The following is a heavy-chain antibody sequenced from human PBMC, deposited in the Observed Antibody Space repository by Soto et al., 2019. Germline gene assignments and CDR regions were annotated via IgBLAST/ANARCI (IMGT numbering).Heavy chain of an antibody. J-gene: IGHJ3*02. CDR3: ARDRTNGLYSNDAFDI. CDR2: ITSSGDSI. V-gene: IGHV3-48*02. Sequence: EVQLLESGGGLVHPGGSLRLSCVASGFGFSDYSMHWVRQAPGKGLEWVSYITSSGDSIYYADSIKGRFTVSRDNAKNSLFLQMNSLREEDTAVYYCARDRTNGLYSNDAFDIWGQGTMVTVSS. CDR1: GFGFSDYS. D-gene: IGHD4-4*01.